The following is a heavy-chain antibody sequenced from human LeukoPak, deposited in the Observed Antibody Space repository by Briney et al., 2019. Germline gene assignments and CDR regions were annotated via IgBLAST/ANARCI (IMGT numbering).Heavy chain of an antibody. J-gene: IGHJ1*01. D-gene: IGHD1-26*01. V-gene: IGHV4-39*07. Sequence: SETLSLTCTVSGGSISSSSYYWGWIRQPPGKGLEWIGSIYYSGSTYYNPSLRSRVTISVDTSKNQFSLKLSSVTAADTAVYYCARDYRLTQIQYWGQGTLVTVSS. CDR2: IYYSGST. CDR1: GGSISSSSYY. CDR3: ARDYRLTQIQY.